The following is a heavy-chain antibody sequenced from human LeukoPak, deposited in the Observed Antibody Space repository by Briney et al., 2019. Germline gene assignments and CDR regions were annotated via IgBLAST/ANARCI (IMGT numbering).Heavy chain of an antibody. Sequence: PSETLSLTCAVSGGSISSGGYSWSWIRQPPGKGLEWIGYIYHSGSTYYSPSLKSRVTISVDRSKNQLSLKLSSVTAADTAMYYCASGGYSYGFDYWGQGTLVTVSS. CDR2: IYHSGST. V-gene: IGHV4-30-2*01. D-gene: IGHD5-18*01. CDR3: ASGGYSYGFDY. J-gene: IGHJ4*02. CDR1: GGSISSGGYS.